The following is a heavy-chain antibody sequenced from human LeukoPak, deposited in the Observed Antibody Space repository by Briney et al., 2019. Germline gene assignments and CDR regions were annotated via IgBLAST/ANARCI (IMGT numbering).Heavy chain of an antibody. D-gene: IGHD3-10*01. CDR1: GVSVNSGSYY. CDR2: ISPSGSP. J-gene: IGHJ6*03. V-gene: IGHV4-61*10. CDR3: ARGALWFGELSPNYYYYYMDV. Sequence: SETLSLTCSLSGVSVNSGSYYWTWIRQPAGKGLEWIGRISPSGSPDYNPSLMGRVTISIDTSKNQFSLKLSSVTAADTAVYYCARGALWFGELSPNYYYYYMDVWGKGTTVTVSS.